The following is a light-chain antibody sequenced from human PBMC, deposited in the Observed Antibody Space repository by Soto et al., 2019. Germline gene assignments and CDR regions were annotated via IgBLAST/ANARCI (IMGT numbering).Light chain of an antibody. CDR3: ATCDDDLSVL. Sequence: QSVLTQPPSASGTPGQRVTISCSGSSSNIGRHDVYWYQHLPGTAPKVLIYRDNQRPSGVPDRFSGSKSGTSASLAISGLQSEDEAHYFCATCDDDLSVLFGGG. CDR2: RDN. CDR1: SSNIGRHD. J-gene: IGLJ2*01. V-gene: IGLV1-47*01.